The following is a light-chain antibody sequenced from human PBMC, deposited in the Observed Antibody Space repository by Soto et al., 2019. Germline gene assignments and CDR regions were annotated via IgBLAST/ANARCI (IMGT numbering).Light chain of an antibody. J-gene: IGLJ2*01. CDR2: EGS. V-gene: IGLV2-23*01. CDR1: SSDVGSYNL. Sequence: QSALTQPASVSGSPGQSITISCTGTSSDVGSYNLVSWYQQHPGKAPKLMIYEGSKRPSGVSNRFSGSKSGNTASLTISGLQAEDEADYYCCSYAGRDVVFGGETKLTVL. CDR3: CSYAGRDVV.